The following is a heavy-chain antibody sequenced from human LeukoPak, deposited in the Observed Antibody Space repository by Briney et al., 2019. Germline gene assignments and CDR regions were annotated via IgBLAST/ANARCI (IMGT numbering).Heavy chain of an antibody. J-gene: IGHJ4*02. Sequence: ASVKVSCKASGYTFSNYGISWVRQGPGQRLEWMGWISAYNGNTNYAQKLQGRVTMTTDTSTSTAYMELRSLRSDDTAVYYCARDPGSYQSLDYWGQGTLVTVSS. D-gene: IGHD1-26*01. CDR3: ARDPGSYQSLDY. CDR1: GYTFSNYG. V-gene: IGHV1-18*01. CDR2: ISAYNGNT.